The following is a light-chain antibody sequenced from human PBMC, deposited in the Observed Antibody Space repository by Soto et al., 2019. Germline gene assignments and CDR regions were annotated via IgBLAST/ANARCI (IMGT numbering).Light chain of an antibody. CDR2: GAS. CDR1: QSVSSSY. J-gene: IGKJ3*01. CDR3: QPYGSSPR. Sequence: EIVLTQSPGTLSLSPGERATLSCRASQSVSSSYLAWYQQKPGQAPRLLIYGASSRATGIPDRFSGSGSGTELTLTISRLEPEDFEVYYCQPYGSSPRFGPGTKVDIK. V-gene: IGKV3-20*01.